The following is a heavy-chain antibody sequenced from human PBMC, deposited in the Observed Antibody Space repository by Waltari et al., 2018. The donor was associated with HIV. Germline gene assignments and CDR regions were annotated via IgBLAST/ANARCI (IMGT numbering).Heavy chain of an antibody. D-gene: IGHD3-9*01. J-gene: IGHJ4*02. CDR3: ARDVQDIWTGAYHYRSNSDY. Sequence: QVQLVQSGAEVKKPGASVTVSCKASGYTFTDYYLHWVRQAPGQGLEWMGLVNRNSGGTNYAPRFEGRVSTTRDTSISTAYMELSSRRSDDTAVYYCARDVQDIWTGAYHYRSNSDYWGQGTLVTVSS. CDR2: VNRNSGGT. V-gene: IGHV1-2*02. CDR1: GYTFTDYY.